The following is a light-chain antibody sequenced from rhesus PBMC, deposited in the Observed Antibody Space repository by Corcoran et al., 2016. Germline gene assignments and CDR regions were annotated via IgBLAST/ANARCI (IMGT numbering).Light chain of an antibody. CDR3: QHGYGTPFT. V-gene: IGKV1-74*01. J-gene: IGKJ3*01. CDR2: KAS. CDR1: ENVNNY. Sequence: DIQMTQSPSSLSASVGDRVTITCRASENVNNYLNWYQQKPGKALKLLIYKASTLQSGVPSRFSGSGAGKDYTFTISSLQPEDVATYYCQHGYGTPFTFGPGTKLDIK.